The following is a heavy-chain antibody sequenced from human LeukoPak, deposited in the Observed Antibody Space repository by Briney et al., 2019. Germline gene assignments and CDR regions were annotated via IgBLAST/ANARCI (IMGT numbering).Heavy chain of an antibody. Sequence: SETLSLTCAVSGYSISTGRYWGWIRQPPGKGLEWIGSIYQSGSTYYNPSLKSRVTISVDTSKNQFSLNLRSVTAADTAVYYCARSLSTAGIDYWGQGTLVTVSS. CDR3: ARSLSTAGIDY. J-gene: IGHJ4*02. CDR1: GYSISTGRY. CDR2: IYQSGST. V-gene: IGHV4-38-2*01. D-gene: IGHD2-2*01.